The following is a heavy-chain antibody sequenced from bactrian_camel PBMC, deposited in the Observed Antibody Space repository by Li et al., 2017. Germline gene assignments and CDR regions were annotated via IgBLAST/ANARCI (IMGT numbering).Heavy chain of an antibody. CDR2: INRHGDIT. D-gene: IGHD2*01. CDR1: GFTFSNYG. Sequence: VQLVESGGGFVQPGGSLRLSCAASGFTFSNYGMSWVRQAPGKGLEWVSGINRHGDITSYADAAKGRFTISRDNAKNTLFLQLNRLETEDTAIYYCVPGSNYRVGKRGQGTQVTVS. V-gene: IGHV3S40*01. CDR3: VPGSNYRVGK. J-gene: IGHJ4*01.